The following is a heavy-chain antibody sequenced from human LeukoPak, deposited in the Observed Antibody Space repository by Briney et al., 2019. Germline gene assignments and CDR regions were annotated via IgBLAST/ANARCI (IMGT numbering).Heavy chain of an antibody. J-gene: IGHJ4*02. CDR1: GFTFSNAW. CDR2: IKSKTDGGTT. V-gene: IGHV3-15*07. Sequence: PGGSLRLSCAASGFTFSNAWMNWVRQAPGKGLEWVCRIKSKTDGGTTDYAAPVKGRFTISRDDSKNTLYLQMNSLKTEDTAVYYCTTGAGRGYWGQGTLVTVSS. D-gene: IGHD3-10*01. CDR3: TTGAGRGY.